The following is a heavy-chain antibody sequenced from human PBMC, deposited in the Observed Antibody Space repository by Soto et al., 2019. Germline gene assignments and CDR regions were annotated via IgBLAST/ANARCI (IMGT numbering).Heavy chain of an antibody. CDR1: GYTFTNYG. V-gene: IGHV1-18*01. D-gene: IGHD2-2*01. CDR3: ARGARYCSSTSCYANFYYYYYMDV. J-gene: IGHJ6*03. Sequence: QAQLVQSGAEVKKPGASVKVSCKASGYTFTNYGISWVRQAPGQGLEWVGWISTYNGDTMYAQKFQGRITMTADTSTSTAYMDLRSLSSDDTAAYYCARGARYCSSTSCYANFYYYYYMDVWGKGTTVTVSS. CDR2: ISTYNGDT.